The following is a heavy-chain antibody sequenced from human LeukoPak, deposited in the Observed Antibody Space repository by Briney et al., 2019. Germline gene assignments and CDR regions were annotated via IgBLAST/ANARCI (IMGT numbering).Heavy chain of an antibody. CDR2: ISYDGSNK. D-gene: IGHD2-15*01. Sequence: GRSLRLSCAASGFTFSSYAMHWVRQAPGKGLEWVAVISYDGSNKYYADSVKGRFTISRDNSKNTLYLQMNSLRAEDTAVYYCARDGAAVVVAATLDYYYYYMDVWGKGTTVTVSS. CDR3: ARDGAAVVVAATLDYYYYYMDV. V-gene: IGHV3-30*01. CDR1: GFTFSSYA. J-gene: IGHJ6*03.